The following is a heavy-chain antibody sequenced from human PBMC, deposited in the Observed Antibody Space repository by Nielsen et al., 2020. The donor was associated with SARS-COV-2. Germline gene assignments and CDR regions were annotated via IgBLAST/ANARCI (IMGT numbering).Heavy chain of an antibody. D-gene: IGHD6-6*01. V-gene: IGHV1-2*06. CDR1: GYTLTELS. J-gene: IGHJ4*02. CDR3: ARGNTYFMAARPLLDS. Sequence: ASVKVSCKVSGYTLTELSMHWVRQAPGKGLEWMGRINPSTRGTNYAQNFKGRVTITADTSINTAYMELNRLTSEDTAVYFCARGNTYFMAARPLLDSWGQGTLVTISS. CDR2: INPSTRGT.